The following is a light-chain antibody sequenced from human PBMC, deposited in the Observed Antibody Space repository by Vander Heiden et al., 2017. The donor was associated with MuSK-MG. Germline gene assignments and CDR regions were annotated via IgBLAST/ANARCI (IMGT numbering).Light chain of an antibody. CDR3: MLGTAWPWT. J-gene: IGKJ1*01. CDR2: KIS. V-gene: IGKV2-30*01. Sequence: EVVLTKSPLTVPVTMGQPASISCRSSQGLVYSDGNPYLKWFQQRPGQSPRRLIYKISNRVSAVPDRFSRSGSGTDFTLKISRVEAEDVGVYYCMLGTAWPWTFGQGTKVEIK. CDR1: QGLVYSDGNPY.